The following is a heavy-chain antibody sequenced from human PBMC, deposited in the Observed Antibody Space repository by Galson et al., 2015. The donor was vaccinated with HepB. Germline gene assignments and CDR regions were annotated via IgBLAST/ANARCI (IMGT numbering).Heavy chain of an antibody. Sequence: SLRLSCAASGFSFSSYDMHWVRRTTGKGLEWVSAIGTAGDTYYPDSVKGRFTISRENAENSLYLQMSGLRAGDTAEYYCARGGGIYGDWFFDLWGRGTRVTVSS. CDR2: IGTAGDT. V-gene: IGHV3-13*01. CDR3: ARGGGIYGDWFFDL. CDR1: GFSFSSYD. D-gene: IGHD3-3*02. J-gene: IGHJ2*01.